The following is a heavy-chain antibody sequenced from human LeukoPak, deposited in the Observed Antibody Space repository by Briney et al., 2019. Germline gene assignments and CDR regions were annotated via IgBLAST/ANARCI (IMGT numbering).Heavy chain of an antibody. D-gene: IGHD1-26*01. CDR3: ARVTSDYSGSYFDY. CDR1: GGSISSGSYY. V-gene: IGHV4-61*02. CDR2: IYTSGST. J-gene: IGHJ4*02. Sequence: PSETLSLTCTVSGGSISSGSYYWSWIRQPAGKGLEWIGRIYTSGSTNYNPSLKSRVTISVDTSKNQFSLKLSSVTAADTAVYYCARVTSDYSGSYFDYWGQGTLVTVSS.